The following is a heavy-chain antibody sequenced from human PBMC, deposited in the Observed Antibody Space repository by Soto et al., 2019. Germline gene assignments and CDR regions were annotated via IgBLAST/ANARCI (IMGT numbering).Heavy chain of an antibody. J-gene: IGHJ4*02. CDR3: ARGGSSGWYGLYYFDC. CDR1: GFTVSSNY. Sequence: GGSLRLSCAASGFTVSSNYMSWVRQAPGKGLEWVSVIYSGGSTYYADSVKGRFTISRDNSKNTLYLQMNSLRAEDTAVYYCARGGSSGWYGLYYFDCWGQGTLVTVSS. CDR2: IYSGGST. V-gene: IGHV3-53*01. D-gene: IGHD6-19*01.